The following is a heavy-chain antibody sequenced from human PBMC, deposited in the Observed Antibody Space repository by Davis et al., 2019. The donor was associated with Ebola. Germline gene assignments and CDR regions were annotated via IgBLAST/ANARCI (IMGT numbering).Heavy chain of an antibody. CDR3: ARFGGVVIIPTYYYYGMDV. CDR2: INSDGSST. V-gene: IGHV3-74*01. D-gene: IGHD3-3*01. CDR1: GFTFSSYW. J-gene: IGHJ6*02. Sequence: GESLKISCAASGFTFSSYWMHWVRQAPGKGLVWVSRINSDGSSTSYADSVKGRFTISRDNAKNSLYLQMNSLRDEDTAVYYCARFGGVVIIPTYYYYGMDVWGQGTTVTVSS.